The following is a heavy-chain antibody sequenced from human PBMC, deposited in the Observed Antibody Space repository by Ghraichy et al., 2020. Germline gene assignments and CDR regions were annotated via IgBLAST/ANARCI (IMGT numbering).Heavy chain of an antibody. CDR2: IKQDGRDK. V-gene: IGHV3-7*03. D-gene: IGHD6-19*01. J-gene: IGHJ3*01. CDR3: AREEGPTEGDVTSGAFDV. Sequence: GALNISCVASGFTFSSNYYMTWVRQAPGKGLEWVANIKQDGRDKFYVDSVKGRFTISRDNAKNSLYLQMNSLRPEDTAVYYCAREEGPTEGDVTSGAFDVWGQGTMVTVSS. CDR1: GFTFSSNYY.